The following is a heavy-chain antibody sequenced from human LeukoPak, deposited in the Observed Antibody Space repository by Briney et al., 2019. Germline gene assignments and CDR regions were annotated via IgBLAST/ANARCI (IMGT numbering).Heavy chain of an antibody. CDR3: ARGGRTRGAFDWLPNSYYYYGMDV. J-gene: IGHJ6*02. Sequence: ASVKVSCKASGYTFTSYDINWVRQATGQGLEWMGWMNPNSGNTGYAQKFQGRVTMTRNTSISTAYMELSSLRSEDTAVYYCARGGRTRGAFDWLPNSYYYYGMDVWGQGTTITVSS. CDR2: MNPNSGNT. D-gene: IGHD3-9*01. V-gene: IGHV1-8*01. CDR1: GYTFTSYD.